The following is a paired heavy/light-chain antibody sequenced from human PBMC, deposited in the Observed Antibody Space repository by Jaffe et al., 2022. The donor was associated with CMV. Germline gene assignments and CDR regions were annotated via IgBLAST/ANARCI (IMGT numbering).Heavy chain of an antibody. V-gene: IGHV3-73*01. CDR2: IRSKANSYAT. D-gene: IGHD2-21*02. Sequence: EVQLVESGGGLVQPGGSLKLSCAASGFTFSGSAMHWVRQASGKGLEWVGRIRSKANSYATAYAASVKGRFTISRDDSKNTAYLQMNSLKTEDTAVYYCTRPRSGRLVAYCGGDCFYWYFDLWGRGTLVTVSS. CDR3: TRPRSGRLVAYCGGDCFYWYFDL. CDR1: GFTFSGSA. J-gene: IGHJ2*01.
Light chain of an antibody. Sequence: QSALTQPASVSGSPGQSITISCTGTSSDVGGYNYVSWYQQHPGKAPKLMIYDVSNRPSGVSNRFSGSKSGNTASLTISGLQAEDEADYYCSSYTSSSTLVVVFGGGTKLTVL. CDR1: SSDVGGYNY. CDR3: SSYTSSSTLVVV. V-gene: IGLV2-14*03. CDR2: DVS. J-gene: IGLJ2*01.